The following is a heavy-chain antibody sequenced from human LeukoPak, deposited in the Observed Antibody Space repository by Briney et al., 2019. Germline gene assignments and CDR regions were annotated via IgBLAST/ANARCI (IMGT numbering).Heavy chain of an antibody. Sequence: ASVKVSCKASGYTFTSYYMHWVRQAPGQGLEWMGIINPSGGSTSYAQKFQGRVTMTRDMSTSTVYMELSSLRSEDTAVYYCARVYSGWALDYWGQGTLVTVSS. V-gene: IGHV1-46*01. CDR1: GYTFTSYY. CDR2: INPSGGST. CDR3: ARVYSGWALDY. D-gene: IGHD6-19*01. J-gene: IGHJ4*02.